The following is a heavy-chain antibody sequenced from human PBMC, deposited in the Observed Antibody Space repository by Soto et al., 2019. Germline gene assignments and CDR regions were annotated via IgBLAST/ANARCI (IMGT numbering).Heavy chain of an antibody. CDR1: GGTFSSYA. Sequence: QVQLVQSGAEVKKPGSSVKVSCKASGGTFSSYAISWVRQAPGQGLEWMGGIIPIFGTANYAQKFQGRVTITADESTSTAYMELSSLRSEDTAVYYCARIRCSGGSCYSYYYYGTDVWGQGTTVTVSS. V-gene: IGHV1-69*12. D-gene: IGHD2-15*01. J-gene: IGHJ6*02. CDR3: ARIRCSGGSCYSYYYYGTDV. CDR2: IIPIFGTA.